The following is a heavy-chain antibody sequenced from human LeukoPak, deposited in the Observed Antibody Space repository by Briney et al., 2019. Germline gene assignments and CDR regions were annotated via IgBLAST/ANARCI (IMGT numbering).Heavy chain of an antibody. D-gene: IGHD2-2*01. CDR1: GFTFRNYW. Sequence: PGGSLRLSCAASGFTFRNYWMNWVRQAPGKGLEWVAVISYDGSNKYYADSVKGRFTISRDNSKNTLYLQMNSLRAEDTAVYYCARGEVPAAISLLDYWGQGTLVTISS. V-gene: IGHV3-30*03. CDR2: ISYDGSNK. CDR3: ARGEVPAAISLLDY. J-gene: IGHJ4*02.